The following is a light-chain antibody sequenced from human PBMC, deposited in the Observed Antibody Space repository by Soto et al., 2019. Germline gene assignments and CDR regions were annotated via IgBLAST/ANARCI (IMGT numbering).Light chain of an antibody. Sequence: DIQMTQSPSTLSASVGDSVTITCRASQSINSWVAWYQQKPVEAPKLLHYKASALQSGVPSRFSGSVSGTEFTLKIRGLQPDDFAKYYCQQYHRAFGPGTKVDIK. CDR2: KAS. CDR1: QSINSW. J-gene: IGKJ3*01. CDR3: QQYHRA. V-gene: IGKV1-5*03.